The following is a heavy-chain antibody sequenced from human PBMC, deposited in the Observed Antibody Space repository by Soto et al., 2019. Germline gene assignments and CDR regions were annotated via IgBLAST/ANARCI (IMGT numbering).Heavy chain of an antibody. CDR1: GFSFSTFD. CDR2: IRGSDGTT. V-gene: IGHV3-23*01. D-gene: IGHD3-22*01. J-gene: IGHJ6*02. Sequence: PGGSLRLSCEASGFSFSTFDMSWVRQAPGKGLQCVSFIRGSDGTTYYADSVKGRFTISRDNSKNTLYLQMNSLRAEDTAVYYCARDSIVASIGTYYYYGMDVWGQGTTVTVSS. CDR3: ARDSIVASIGTYYYYGMDV.